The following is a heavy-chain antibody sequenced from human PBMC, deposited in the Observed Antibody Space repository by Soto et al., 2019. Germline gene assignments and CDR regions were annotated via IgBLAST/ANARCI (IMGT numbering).Heavy chain of an antibody. J-gene: IGHJ5*02. CDR2: IYISGTT. Sequence: QVQLQESGPGLVKPSETLSLTCTVSGDSINSYYWPWIRQPAGKGLEWIGRIYISGTTDYNPSLKSRVTMSVDTSKNQFSLKLTSVTAADTAVYYCARLAVARAVSVWFDPWGQGTLVTVSS. V-gene: IGHV4-4*07. D-gene: IGHD2-15*01. CDR3: ARLAVARAVSVWFDP. CDR1: GDSINSYY.